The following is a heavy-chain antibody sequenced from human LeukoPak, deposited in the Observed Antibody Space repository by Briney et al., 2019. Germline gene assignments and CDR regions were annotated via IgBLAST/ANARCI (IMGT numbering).Heavy chain of an antibody. D-gene: IGHD1-26*01. J-gene: IGHJ4*02. CDR3: ARHTPSGTYYFDY. CDR2: IYYSGNT. CDR1: GASINDYY. Sequence: SETLSLTCIVSGASINDYYWSWIRQPPGKRLEWIGHIYYSGNTDYNPSLKSRVTFSVDASKNQFSLRLSSVTAADTAMYYCARHTPSGTYYFDYWGQGTLVTVSS. V-gene: IGHV4-59*08.